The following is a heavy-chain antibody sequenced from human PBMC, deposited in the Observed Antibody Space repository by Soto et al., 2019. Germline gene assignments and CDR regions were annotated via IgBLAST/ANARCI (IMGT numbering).Heavy chain of an antibody. J-gene: IGHJ5*02. CDR2: INPSGGST. Sequence: QVPLVQSGAEVKKPGASVKVSCKASGYTFTSYYMHWVRQAPGQGLEWMGIINPSGGSTSYAQKFQGRVTMTRDTSTSTVYMELSSLRSEDTAVYYCARDGAMYYDFWSGPQGWFDPWGQGTLVTVSS. V-gene: IGHV1-46*01. D-gene: IGHD3-3*01. CDR3: ARDGAMYYDFWSGPQGWFDP. CDR1: GYTFTSYY.